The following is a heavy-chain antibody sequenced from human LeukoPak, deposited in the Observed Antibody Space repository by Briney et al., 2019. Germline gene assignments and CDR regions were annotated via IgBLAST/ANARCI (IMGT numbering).Heavy chain of an antibody. CDR1: GFTFSSYA. CDR3: AKDVRYYDSSGYYRRQNFDY. V-gene: IGHV3-23*01. D-gene: IGHD3-22*01. CDR2: ISGSGGST. J-gene: IGHJ4*02. Sequence: GGSLRLSCAASGFTFSSYAMSWVRQAPGKGLEWVSAISGSGGSTYYADSVKGRFTISRDNSKNTLYLQMNSLRAEDTAVYYCAKDVRYYDSSGYYRRQNFDYWGQGTLVTVPS.